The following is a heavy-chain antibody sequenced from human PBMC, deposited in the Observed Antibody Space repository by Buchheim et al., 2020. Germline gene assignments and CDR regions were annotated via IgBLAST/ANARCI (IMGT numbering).Heavy chain of an antibody. J-gene: IGHJ4*02. CDR1: GFTFSSYA. Sequence: EVQLLESGGGLVQPGGSLRLSCAASGFTFSSYAMSWVRQAPGKGLEWVSAISGSGSSTEYADSVKGRFDISRDNSKKTLYLQINSLRAEDTAVYYCAKAGIALGYFDYWGQGTL. V-gene: IGHV3-23*01. CDR3: AKAGIALGYFDY. D-gene: IGHD6-13*01. CDR2: ISGSGSST.